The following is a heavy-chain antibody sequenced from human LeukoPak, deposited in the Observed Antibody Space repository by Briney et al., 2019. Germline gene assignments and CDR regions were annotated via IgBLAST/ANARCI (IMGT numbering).Heavy chain of an antibody. Sequence: ASVKVSCKASGYTFIGYYMHWVRQAPAHGPEWMGWINPKTGGTKYAQKFHGRLTMTRDTSISTAYMELSRLRSDDTAVHYCARGPALYYDILTGSTYNYFDPWGQGTLVTVSS. V-gene: IGHV1-2*02. D-gene: IGHD3-9*01. CDR2: INPKTGGT. CDR3: ARGPALYYDILTGSTYNYFDP. CDR1: GYTFIGYY. J-gene: IGHJ5*02.